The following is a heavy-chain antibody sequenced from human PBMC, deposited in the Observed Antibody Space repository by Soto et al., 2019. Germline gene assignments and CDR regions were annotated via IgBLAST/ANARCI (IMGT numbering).Heavy chain of an antibody. CDR3: ARRLYCSSTSCANWFDP. CDR2: INHSGST. D-gene: IGHD2-2*01. J-gene: IGHJ5*02. CDR1: GGSFSGYY. V-gene: IGHV4-34*01. Sequence: QVQLQQWGAGLLKPSETLSLTCAVYGGSFSGYYWSWIRQPPGKGLEWIGEINHSGSTNYNPSLKRRVTISVDTSKNQFSLKLSSVTAADTAVYYCARRLYCSSTSCANWFDPWGQGTLVTVSS.